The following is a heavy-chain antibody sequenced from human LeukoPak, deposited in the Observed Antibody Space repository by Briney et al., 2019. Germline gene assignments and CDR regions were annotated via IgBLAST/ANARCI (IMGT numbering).Heavy chain of an antibody. CDR1: GFTFSSYA. CDR2: IKQDGSEK. CDR3: AREGRDGYNYMDYYYGMDV. V-gene: IGHV3-7*01. D-gene: IGHD5-12*01. Sequence: GGSLRLSCAASGFTFSSYAMSWVRQAPGKGLEWVANIKQDGSEKYYVDSVKGRFTISRDNAKNSLYLQMNSLRAEDTAVYYCAREGRDGYNYMDYYYGMDVWGQGTTVTVSS. J-gene: IGHJ6*02.